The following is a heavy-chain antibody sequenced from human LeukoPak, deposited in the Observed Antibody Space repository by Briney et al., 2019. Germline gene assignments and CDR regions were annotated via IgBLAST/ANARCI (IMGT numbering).Heavy chain of an antibody. Sequence: GGSLRLSCAASGFTFDDYAMHWVRQAPGKGLEWVSRITRNSHTIDCADSVKGRFTVSRDNAKNSLYLQMTGLRAEDTALYYCAKEMFRDSTGYSEVGDSYDMWGQGTMVTVSS. CDR1: GFTFDDYA. V-gene: IGHV3-9*01. J-gene: IGHJ3*02. CDR3: AKEMFRDSTGYSEVGDSYDM. D-gene: IGHD3-22*01. CDR2: ITRNSHTI.